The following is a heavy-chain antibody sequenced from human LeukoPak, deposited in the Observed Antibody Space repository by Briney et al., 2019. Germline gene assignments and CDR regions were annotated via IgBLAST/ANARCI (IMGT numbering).Heavy chain of an antibody. D-gene: IGHD1-26*01. CDR1: GYSFTIYW. V-gene: IGHV5-51*01. J-gene: IGHJ4*02. Sequence: GESLKISCKGSGYSFTIYWIGWVGQMPGKGLEWMGIISPGDSDTRYSPSFQGQVTISADKSISTAYLQWSSLKASDSAMYYCARHSGSYLTPFDYWGQGALVTVSS. CDR3: ARHSGSYLTPFDY. CDR2: ISPGDSDT.